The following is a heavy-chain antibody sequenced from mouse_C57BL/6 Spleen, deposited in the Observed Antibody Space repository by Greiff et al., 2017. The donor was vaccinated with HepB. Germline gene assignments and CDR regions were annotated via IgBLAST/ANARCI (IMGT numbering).Heavy chain of an antibody. CDR2: IDPSDSET. V-gene: IGHV1-52*01. CDR3: ARSPYYVSSYNFDY. CDR1: GYTFTNYW. J-gene: IGHJ2*01. Sequence: VQLQQPGAELLRPGSSVKLSCKASGYTFTNYWMHWVKQRPIQGLEWIGDIDPSDSETHYNQKFKDKATLTVDKSSSTAYMQLSSLTSEDSAVYYCARSPYYVSSYNFDYWGQGTTLTVSS. D-gene: IGHD1-1*01.